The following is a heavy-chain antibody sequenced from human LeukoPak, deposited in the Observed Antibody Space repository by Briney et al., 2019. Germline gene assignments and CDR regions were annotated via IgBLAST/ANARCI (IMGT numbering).Heavy chain of an antibody. D-gene: IGHD3-22*01. CDR3: ARDPYYYDSSGYYELDY. CDR2: INPNSGGT. Sequence: GASVKVSCKASGHTFTGYYMHWVRQAPGQGLEWMGRINPNSGGTNYAQKFQGRVTMTRDTSISTAYMELSRLRSDDTAVYYCARDPYYYDSSGYYELDYWGQGTLVTVPS. J-gene: IGHJ4*02. CDR1: GHTFTGYY. V-gene: IGHV1-2*06.